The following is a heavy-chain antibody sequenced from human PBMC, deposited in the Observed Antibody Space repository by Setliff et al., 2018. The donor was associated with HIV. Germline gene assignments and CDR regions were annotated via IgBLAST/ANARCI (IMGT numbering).Heavy chain of an antibody. CDR3: AQLGMVDY. V-gene: IGHV4-38-2*01. CDR1: GYSISSGYY. CDR2: IYHSGTT. J-gene: IGHJ4*02. Sequence: SETLSLTCAVSGYSISSGYYWGWIRQPPGKGLEWVGSIYHSGTTYYNPSLKSRVTISVDTSKNHFSLKLRSVTAADTAVYYCAQLGMVDYWGQGTLVTV. D-gene: IGHD1-1*01.